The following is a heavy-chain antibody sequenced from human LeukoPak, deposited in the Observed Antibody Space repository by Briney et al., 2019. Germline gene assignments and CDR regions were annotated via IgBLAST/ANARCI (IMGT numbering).Heavy chain of an antibody. J-gene: IGHJ4*02. CDR3: ASCGNYYGFLYYFEY. V-gene: IGHV3-21*01. CDR2: ISSSSSYI. D-gene: IGHD1-26*01. Sequence: GGSLRLSCAASGFTFSSYSMNWVRQAPGKGLEWVSSISSSSSYIYYADSVKGRFTISRDNAKNSLYLQMNSLRAEDTAVYYCASCGNYYGFLYYFEYWGQGTLVTVSS. CDR1: GFTFSSYS.